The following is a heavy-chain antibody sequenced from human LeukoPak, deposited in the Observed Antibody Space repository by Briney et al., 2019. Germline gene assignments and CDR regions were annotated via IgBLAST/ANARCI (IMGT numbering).Heavy chain of an antibody. CDR1: GYTFTGYH. D-gene: IGHD6-13*01. CDR2: INPYSGDT. CDR3: ARDQGSLTRSWYTGY. V-gene: IGHV1-2*06. J-gene: IGHJ4*02. Sequence: AVTVSCKASGYTFTGYHIHWVGQAPAQGLEWMGRINPYSGDTNFAQKFQGRVTMTRDTSITTAYMDLSSLTPDDTAVYFCARDQGSLTRSWYTGYWGQGTQVTVSS.